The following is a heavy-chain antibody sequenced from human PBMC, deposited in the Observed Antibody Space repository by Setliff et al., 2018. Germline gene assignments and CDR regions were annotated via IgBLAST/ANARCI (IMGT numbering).Heavy chain of an antibody. CDR3: ARDPPHDFWSGYYGRGGYYYYMDV. J-gene: IGHJ6*03. Sequence: RASVKVSCKASGGTFSSYAISWVRQAPGQGLEWMGGIIPMFGTANYAQKFQGRVTITADKSTSTAYMELSSLRSEDTAVYYCARDPPHDFWSGYYGRGGYYYYMDVWGKGTTVTVSS. V-gene: IGHV1-69*06. CDR2: IIPMFGTA. CDR1: GGTFSSYA. D-gene: IGHD3-3*01.